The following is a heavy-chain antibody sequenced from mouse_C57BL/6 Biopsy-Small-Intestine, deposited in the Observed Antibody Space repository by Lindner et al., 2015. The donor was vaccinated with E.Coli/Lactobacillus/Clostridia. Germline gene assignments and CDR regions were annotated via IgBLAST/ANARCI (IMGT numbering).Heavy chain of an antibody. Sequence: VQLQESGGGLVQPGESLKLSCESNEYEFPSHDMSWVRKTPEKRLELVAAINSDGGSTYYPDAMERRFIISRDNTKKTLYLQMSSLRSEDTALYYCARDSSGYVGWFAYWGQGTLVTVSA. J-gene: IGHJ3*01. D-gene: IGHD3-2*02. CDR3: ARDSSGYVGWFAY. CDR2: INSDGGST. CDR1: EYEFPSHD. V-gene: IGHV5-2*01.